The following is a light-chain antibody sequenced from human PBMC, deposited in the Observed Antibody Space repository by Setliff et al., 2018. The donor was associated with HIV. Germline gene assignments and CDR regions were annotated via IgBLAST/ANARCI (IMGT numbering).Light chain of an antibody. CDR1: SSDVGGYNY. CDR2: GVS. Sequence: QSALTQPPSASGSPGQSVTISCTGTSSDVGGYNYVSWYQHHPGRAPKLMIYGVSTRPSGVPDRFSGSKSGNTASLTVSGLQAEDEADYYCSSYAGNNNVIFGGGTKVTV. CDR3: SSYAGNNNVI. J-gene: IGLJ2*01. V-gene: IGLV2-8*01.